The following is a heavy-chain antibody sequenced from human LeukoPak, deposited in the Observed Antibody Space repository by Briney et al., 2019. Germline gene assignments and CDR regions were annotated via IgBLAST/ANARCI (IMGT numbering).Heavy chain of an antibody. CDR3: ARDVYYDSSGYYYYYGMDV. Sequence: SETLSLTCTVSGGSISSGGYYWSWIRQHPGKGLEWIGYIYYSGSTYYNPSLKSRVTMSVDTSKNQFSLKLSSVTAADTAVYYCARDVYYDSSGYYYYYGMDVWGQGTTVTVSS. CDR2: IYYSGST. CDR1: GGSISSGGYY. J-gene: IGHJ6*02. D-gene: IGHD3-22*01. V-gene: IGHV4-31*03.